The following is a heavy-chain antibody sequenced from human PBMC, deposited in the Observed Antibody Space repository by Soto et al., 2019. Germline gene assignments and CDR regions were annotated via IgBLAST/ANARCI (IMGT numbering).Heavy chain of an antibody. V-gene: IGHV3-7*03. CDR2: IKEDGREK. J-gene: IGHJ5*02. D-gene: IGHD3-16*01. Sequence: EVQLVESGGGLVQPGGSLRLSCAASGFSFSSYWMTWVRQAPGKGLEWVANIKEDGREKYYVASVEGRFTISRDNDKSLLYLQMDSLTPDDTAVYYCAGDGVRNGAYNGWLDPWGQGTLVTVSS. CDR3: AGDGVRNGAYNGWLDP. CDR1: GFSFSSYW.